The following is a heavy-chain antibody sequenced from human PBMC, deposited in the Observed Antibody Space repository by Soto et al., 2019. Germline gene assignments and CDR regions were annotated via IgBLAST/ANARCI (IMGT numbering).Heavy chain of an antibody. D-gene: IGHD1-1*01. CDR3: AKYYTSYNWSLLYGMDV. Sequence: GGSLRLSCAASGFTFSSYAMSLVRQAPGKGLEWVSAISGSGGSTYYADSVKGRFTISRDNSKNTLYLQMNSLRAEDTAVYYCAKYYTSYNWSLLYGMDVWGQGTTVTVSS. CDR1: GFTFSSYA. J-gene: IGHJ6*02. V-gene: IGHV3-23*01. CDR2: ISGSGGST.